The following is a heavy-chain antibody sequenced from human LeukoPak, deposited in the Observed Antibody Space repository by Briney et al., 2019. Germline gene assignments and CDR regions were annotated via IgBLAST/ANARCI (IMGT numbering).Heavy chain of an antibody. D-gene: IGHD3-22*01. Sequence: SQTLSLTCAISGDSVSSNSATWNWIRQSPSRGLEWLGRTYYRSKWYKYYAVSVKSRITINPDTSKNQFSLQLNSVTPEDTAVYYCAGAGVVVTLYYYYGMDVWGQGTTVTVSS. J-gene: IGHJ6*02. V-gene: IGHV6-1*01. CDR2: TYYRSKWYK. CDR1: GDSVSSNSAT. CDR3: AGAGVVVTLYYYYGMDV.